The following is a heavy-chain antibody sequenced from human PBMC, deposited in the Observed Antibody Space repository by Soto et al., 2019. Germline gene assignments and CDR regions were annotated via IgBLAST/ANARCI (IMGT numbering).Heavy chain of an antibody. Sequence: EVQLVESGGGLVQPGGSLRLSCAASGFRFRDYWMYWVRQPPGKGLEWVANIKQDGSEKYYVDSVKGRFTISRDNARNSLFLQMASLSAEDTAVYFCARVTTMGGYWGQGALVTVSS. J-gene: IGHJ4*02. D-gene: IGHD4-17*01. CDR2: IKQDGSEK. CDR1: GFRFRDYW. V-gene: IGHV3-7*01. CDR3: ARVTTMGGY.